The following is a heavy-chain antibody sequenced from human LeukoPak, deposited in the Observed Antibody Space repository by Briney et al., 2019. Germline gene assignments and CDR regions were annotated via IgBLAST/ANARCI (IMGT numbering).Heavy chain of an antibody. J-gene: IGHJ4*02. CDR3: AKDRIGMEWFYGY. V-gene: IGHV3-23*01. CDR1: GFTFSSYA. D-gene: IGHD3-3*01. CDR2: IRDSGDST. Sequence: GGSLRLSCAASGFTFSSYAMYWVRQAPGKGLEWVSGIRDSGDSTYYADSVKGRFTVSRDNSKNTLYLQMNSLRAEDTAVCYCAKDRIGMEWFYGYWGQGTLVTVSS.